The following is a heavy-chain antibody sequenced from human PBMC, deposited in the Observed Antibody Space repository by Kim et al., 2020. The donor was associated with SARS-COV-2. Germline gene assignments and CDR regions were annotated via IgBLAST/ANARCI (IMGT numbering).Heavy chain of an antibody. V-gene: IGHV3-48*03. Sequence: RFTISRDNAKNSLYLQMNSLRAEDTAVYYCAREGRGWYQLESGAQGWFDPWGQGTLVTVSS. J-gene: IGHJ5*02. CDR3: AREGRGWYQLESGAQGWFDP. D-gene: IGHD2-2*01.